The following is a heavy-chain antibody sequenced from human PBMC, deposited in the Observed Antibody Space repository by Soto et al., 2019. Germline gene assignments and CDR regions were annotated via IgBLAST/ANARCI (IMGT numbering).Heavy chain of an antibody. CDR2: INHSGST. J-gene: IGHJ4*02. CDR3: ARGELSYYDSSGYLDY. D-gene: IGHD3-22*01. V-gene: IGHV4-34*01. CDR1: GGSFSGYY. Sequence: SETLSLTCAVYGGSFSGYYWSWIRQPPGKGLEWIGEINHSGSTDYNPSLKSRVTISVDTSKNQFSLKLSSVTAADTAVYYCARGELSYYDSSGYLDYWGQGTLVTVSS.